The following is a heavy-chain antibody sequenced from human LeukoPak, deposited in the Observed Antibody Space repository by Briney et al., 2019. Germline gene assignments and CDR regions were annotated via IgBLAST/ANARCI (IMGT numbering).Heavy chain of an antibody. Sequence: GGSLRLSCAASGFTFSNYAMSWVRQAPGKGLEWVSSISSSGTSIYYADSVKGRFTISRDNAKNSLYLQMNSLRAEDTAVYYCAREESSSSGYYFDYWGQGTLVTVSS. J-gene: IGHJ4*02. CDR2: ISSSGTSI. CDR3: AREESSSSGYYFDY. CDR1: GFTFSNYA. D-gene: IGHD6-6*01. V-gene: IGHV3-21*01.